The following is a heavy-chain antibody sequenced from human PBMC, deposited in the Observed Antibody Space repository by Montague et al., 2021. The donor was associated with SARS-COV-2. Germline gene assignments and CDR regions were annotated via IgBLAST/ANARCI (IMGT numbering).Heavy chain of an antibody. CDR1: RFTFSSYE. CDR2: LTSSSTTI. J-gene: IGHJ6*02. D-gene: IGHD5-12*01. CDR3: ARGGGGYDYFFNYYGMDV. V-gene: IGHV3-48*03. Sequence: SLRLSCAASRFTFSSYEMNWVRQAPGKGLEWVSYLTSSSTTIYYADSVKGRFTISRDNAKNSLYLQMNSLRAEDTAVYYCARGGGGYDYFFNYYGMDVWGQGTTVTVSS.